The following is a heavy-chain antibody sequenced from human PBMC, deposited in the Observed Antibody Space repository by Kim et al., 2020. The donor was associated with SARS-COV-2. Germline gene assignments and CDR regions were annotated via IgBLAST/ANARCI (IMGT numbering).Heavy chain of an antibody. CDR1: GFTFSSYS. CDR2: ISSSSSYI. Sequence: GGSLRLSCAASGFTFSSYSMNWVRQAPGKGLEWVSSISSSSSYIYYADSVKGRFTISRDNAKNSLYLQMNSLRAEDTAVYYWARARIAAAEGGVFYWGQGTPVTVSS. V-gene: IGHV3-21*01. CDR3: ARARIAAAEGGVFY. J-gene: IGHJ4*02. D-gene: IGHD6-13*01.